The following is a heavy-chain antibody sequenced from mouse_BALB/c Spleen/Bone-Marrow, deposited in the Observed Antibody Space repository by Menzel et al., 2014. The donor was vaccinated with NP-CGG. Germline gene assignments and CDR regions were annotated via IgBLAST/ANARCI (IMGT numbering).Heavy chain of an antibody. CDR3: ARIYFDFDGFAY. CDR1: GFSLTDCG. J-gene: IGHJ3*01. CDR2: IWGGGST. Sequence: QVQLQQPGPGLVAPSQSPSITCTVSGFSLTDCGVSWIRQPPGKGLEWLGVIWGGGSTYYNSALKSRLSISKDNSKSQVFLKMNSLQTDDTAMYYCARIYFDFDGFAYWGQGTLVTVSA. V-gene: IGHV2-6-5*01. D-gene: IGHD2-4*01.